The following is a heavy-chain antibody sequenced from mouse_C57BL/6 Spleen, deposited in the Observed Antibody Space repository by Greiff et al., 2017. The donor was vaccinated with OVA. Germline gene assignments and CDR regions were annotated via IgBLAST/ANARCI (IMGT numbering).Heavy chain of an antibody. J-gene: IGHJ4*01. Sequence: EVKVVESGPELVKPGASVKISCKASGYSFTGYYMNWVKQSPEKSLEWIGEINPSTGGTTYNQKFKAKATLTVDKSSSTAYMQLKSLTSEDSAVYYCARSDYGLYYAMDYWGQGTSVTVSS. CDR2: INPSTGGT. CDR3: ARSDYGLYYAMDY. D-gene: IGHD1-2*01. V-gene: IGHV1-42*01. CDR1: GYSFTGYY.